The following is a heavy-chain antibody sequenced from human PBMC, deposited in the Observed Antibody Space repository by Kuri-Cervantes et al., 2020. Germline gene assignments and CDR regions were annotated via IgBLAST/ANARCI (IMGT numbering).Heavy chain of an antibody. V-gene: IGHV3-7*01. J-gene: IGHJ4*02. D-gene: IGHD6-13*01. CDR3: ARDAGPVVYYFDY. CDR1: GFTFSDYW. Sequence: GGSLRLSCAASGFTFSDYWMTWVRQAPGKGLEWVGNIKQDGSEKYYVDSVKGRFTISRDNAKNSLYLQMNSLRAEDTAVYYCARDAGPVVYYFDYWGQGTLVTVSS. CDR2: IKQDGSEK.